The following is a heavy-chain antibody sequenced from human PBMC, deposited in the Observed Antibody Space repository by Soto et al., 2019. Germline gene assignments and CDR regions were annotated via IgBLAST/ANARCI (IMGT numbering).Heavy chain of an antibody. CDR1: GYSFTSYW. CDR2: IDPSDSYT. J-gene: IGHJ6*02. D-gene: IGHD6-19*01. CDR3: ARLRAGKWFWHGMDV. Sequence: PGESLKISCKGSGYSFTSYWISWVRQMPGKGLEWMGRIDPSDSYTNYSPSFQGHVTISADKSISTAYLQWSSLKASGTAMYYCARLRAGKWFWHGMDVWGQGTTVTVSS. V-gene: IGHV5-10-1*01.